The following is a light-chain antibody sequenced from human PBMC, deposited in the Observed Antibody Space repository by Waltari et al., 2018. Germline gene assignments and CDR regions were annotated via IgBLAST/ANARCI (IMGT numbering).Light chain of an antibody. CDR3: QTGGHGTWV. Sequence: QLVLTQSPSASASLGPSVKLTCTLSSGHSSNVIAWLQQQPEKGPRYLMKVNSDGSHSKGDEIPDRFSGSSSGTERYLTISSLQSEDEADYYCQTGGHGTWVFGGGTKLTVL. CDR1: SGHSSNV. J-gene: IGLJ3*02. CDR2: VNSDGSH. V-gene: IGLV4-69*01.